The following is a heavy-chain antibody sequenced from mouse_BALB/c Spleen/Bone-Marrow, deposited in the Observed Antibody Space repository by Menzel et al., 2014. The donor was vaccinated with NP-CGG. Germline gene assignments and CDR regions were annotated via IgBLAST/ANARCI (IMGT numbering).Heavy chain of an antibody. Sequence: VQLQQSGAELVRPGASVKLSRKASGYSFTSYWMNWVKQRPGHGLEWIGMIHPSDTETRLNQRFKDKATLTVDKSSSTAYMQLNNPTSEDSAVYYCARLEGNYGSTFAYWGQGTLVTVSA. CDR1: GYSFTSYW. CDR3: ARLEGNYGSTFAY. V-gene: IGHV1-61*01. D-gene: IGHD1-1*01. CDR2: IHPSDTET. J-gene: IGHJ3*01.